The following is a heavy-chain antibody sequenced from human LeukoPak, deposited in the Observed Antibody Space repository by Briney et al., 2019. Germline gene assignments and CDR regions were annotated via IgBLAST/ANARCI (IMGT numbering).Heavy chain of an antibody. CDR1: GGSISSSSYY. V-gene: IGHV4-39*07. Sequence: SETLSLTCTVSGGSISSSSYYWGWIRQPPGKGLEWIGSIYYSGSTYYNPSLKSRVTISVDTSKNQFSLKLSSVTAADTAVYYCARDLATSRFGELLPAFDIWSQGTMVTVSS. CDR2: IYYSGST. D-gene: IGHD3-10*01. J-gene: IGHJ3*02. CDR3: ARDLATSRFGELLPAFDI.